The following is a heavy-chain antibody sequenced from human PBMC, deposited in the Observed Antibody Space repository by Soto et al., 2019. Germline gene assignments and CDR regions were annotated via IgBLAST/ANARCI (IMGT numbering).Heavy chain of an antibody. CDR2: IIPILGIA. J-gene: IGHJ5*02. Sequence: QVQLVQSGAEVKKPGSSVKVSCKASGGTFSSYTISWVRQAPGQGLEWMGRIIPILGIANYAQKVQGRVKMTGDKSTSTAYMELSSLRSEDTAVYYCARDVNCSGGSCYTAWFDPWGQGTLVTVSS. D-gene: IGHD2-15*01. V-gene: IGHV1-69*02. CDR3: ARDVNCSGGSCYTAWFDP. CDR1: GGTFSSYT.